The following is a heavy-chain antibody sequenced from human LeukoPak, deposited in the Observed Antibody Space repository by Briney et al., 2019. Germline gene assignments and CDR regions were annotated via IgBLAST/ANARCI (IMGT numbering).Heavy chain of an antibody. J-gene: IGHJ4*02. CDR2: IYYSGST. CDR1: GGSISSYY. CDR3: ARRGYSGSLDY. V-gene: IGHV4-59*01. Sequence: SETLSLTCTVSGGSISSYYWSWIRQPPGKGLEWIGYIYYSGSTNYNPSLKSRVTISVDPSKNQFSLKLSSVTAADTAVYYCARRGYSGSLDYWGQGTLVTVSS. D-gene: IGHD5-12*01.